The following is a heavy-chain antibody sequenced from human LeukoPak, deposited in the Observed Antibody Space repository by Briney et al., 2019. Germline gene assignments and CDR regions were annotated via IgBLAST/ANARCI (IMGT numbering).Heavy chain of an antibody. Sequence: SETLSLTCAVYGGSFSNYYWSWIRQPPGKGLEWIGEINDSGRINYNPSLMSRVTVSVDTSKNQFSLRLTSVTATDTAVYYCTRRWNYGRNYYIDVWGNGATVSVSS. J-gene: IGHJ6*03. CDR1: GGSFSNYY. D-gene: IGHD1-7*01. CDR2: INDSGRI. CDR3: TRRWNYGRNYYIDV. V-gene: IGHV4-34*01.